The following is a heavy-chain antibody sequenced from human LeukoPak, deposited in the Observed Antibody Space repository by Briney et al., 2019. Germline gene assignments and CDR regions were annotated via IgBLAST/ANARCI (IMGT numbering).Heavy chain of an antibody. V-gene: IGHV3-53*01. CDR3: ARNKENYYFDY. CDR2: IYSGGST. CDR1: GFTVSSNY. J-gene: IGHJ4*02. Sequence: GGSLRLSCAASGFTVSSNYMSWVRQAPGKGLEWVSVIYSGGSTYYADSAKGRFTISRDNSKNTLYLQMNSLRAEDPAVYYCARNKENYYFDYWGQGTLVTVSS.